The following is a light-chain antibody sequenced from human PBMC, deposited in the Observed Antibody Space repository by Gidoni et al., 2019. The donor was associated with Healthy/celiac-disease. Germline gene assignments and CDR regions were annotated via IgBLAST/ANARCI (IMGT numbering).Light chain of an antibody. Sequence: QSALTQPRSVSGSPGQSVTISCTGTSSDVGGYDYVSWYQQHTGKAPKLMIYDVSKRPSGVPDRFSGSRSGNTASLTISGLQAEDEADYYCCSYAGSNTLKVFGGGTKLTVL. CDR1: SSDVGGYDY. CDR2: DVS. J-gene: IGLJ2*01. CDR3: CSYAGSNTLKV. V-gene: IGLV2-11*01.